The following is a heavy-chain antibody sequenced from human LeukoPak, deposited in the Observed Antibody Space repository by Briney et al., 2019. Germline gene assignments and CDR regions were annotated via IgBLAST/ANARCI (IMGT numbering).Heavy chain of an antibody. J-gene: IGHJ4*02. CDR1: GGTFSSYA. Sequence: ASVKVSCKASGGTFSSYAISWVRQAPGQGLVWMGGIIPIFGTANYAQKFQGRVTITTDESTSTAYMELSSLRSEDTAVYYCAISYDSSGYYLATSFDYWGQGTLVTVSS. V-gene: IGHV1-69*05. CDR3: AISYDSSGYYLATSFDY. D-gene: IGHD3-22*01. CDR2: IIPIFGTA.